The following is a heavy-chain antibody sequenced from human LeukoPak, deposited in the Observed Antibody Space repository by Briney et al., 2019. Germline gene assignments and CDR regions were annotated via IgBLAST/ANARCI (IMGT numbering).Heavy chain of an antibody. CDR1: GYTFTDEY. CDR3: ARGVGELRADY. D-gene: IGHD1-26*01. J-gene: IGHJ4*02. CDR2: INPKNGAT. V-gene: IGHV1-2*02. Sequence: ASVKVSCKASGYTFTDEYIHWVRQVPGQGFEWMAWINPKNGATNVALKFRGRVTLTRDTSISTAYMAVSRLRSDDTAVYYCARGVGELRADYWGQGTLVTVSS.